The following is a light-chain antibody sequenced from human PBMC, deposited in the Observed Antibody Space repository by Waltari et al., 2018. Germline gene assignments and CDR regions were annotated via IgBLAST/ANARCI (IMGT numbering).Light chain of an antibody. Sequence: SHVLTQSPSESVAPGQEPTITCGRSHIGRKTVHWYQQKPGQAPVLVVYDDSDRASGIPERFSGSKSGDTATLTISRVEAGDEADYSCQVWDGGRVVFGGGTKLTVL. CDR3: QVWDGGRVV. CDR1: HIGRKT. CDR2: DDS. V-gene: IGLV3-21*02. J-gene: IGLJ2*01.